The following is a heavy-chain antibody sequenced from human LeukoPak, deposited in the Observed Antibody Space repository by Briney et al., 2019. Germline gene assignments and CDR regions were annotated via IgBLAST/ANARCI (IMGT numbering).Heavy chain of an antibody. CDR2: INHSGST. CDR1: GGSFSGYY. V-gene: IGHV4-34*01. Sequence: SETLSLTCAVYGGSFSGYYWSWIRQPPGKGLEWIGEINHSGSTNYNPSLKSRVTIPVDASKNQFSLKLSSVTAADTAVYYCARVLSVRGAQVDYWGQGTLVTVSS. CDR3: ARVLSVRGAQVDY. D-gene: IGHD3-10*01. J-gene: IGHJ4*02.